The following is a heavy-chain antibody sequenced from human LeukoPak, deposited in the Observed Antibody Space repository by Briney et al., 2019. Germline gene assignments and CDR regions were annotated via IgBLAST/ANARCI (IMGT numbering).Heavy chain of an antibody. D-gene: IGHD3-16*01. CDR2: TSGSGINT. V-gene: IGHV3-23*01. J-gene: IGHJ4*02. Sequence: PGGSLRLSCAASGFTFRTYAMSWVRQAPGKGLEWVSGTSGSGINTYYADSVKGRFTISRDNSNNTLYLQMNSLRVEDTAVYYCAKGFGGDWGQGTLVTVSS. CDR1: GFTFRTYA. CDR3: AKGFGGD.